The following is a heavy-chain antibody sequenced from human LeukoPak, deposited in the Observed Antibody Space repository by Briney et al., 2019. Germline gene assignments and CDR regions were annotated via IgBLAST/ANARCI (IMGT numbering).Heavy chain of an antibody. J-gene: IGHJ4*02. V-gene: IGHV3-33*01. Sequence: PGRSLRLSCAVSGITFSSYGMHWVRQAPGKGLEWVAVIWFDGSNKYYADSVKGRFTISRDNSKNTVFLQMNSLRAEDTALYYCTRDAYCGGDCYRPNFDYWGQGTLVTVSS. CDR2: IWFDGSNK. D-gene: IGHD2-21*01. CDR1: GITFSSYG. CDR3: TRDAYCGGDCYRPNFDY.